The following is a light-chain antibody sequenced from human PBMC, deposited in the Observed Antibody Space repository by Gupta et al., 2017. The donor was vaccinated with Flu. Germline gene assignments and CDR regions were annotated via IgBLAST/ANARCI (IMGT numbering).Light chain of an antibody. CDR2: ALR. J-gene: IGLJ2*01. CDR1: DSDIGAYNC. V-gene: IGLV2-14*01. Sequence: SIATSCTGADSDIGAYNCCAWYQRHPGKVLILIINALRKRPSAVSTCFSGSTSGNTTTPTVAGLEADDESDYYRGSYSDVGGFGGGTKLTVL. CDR3: GSYSDVGG.